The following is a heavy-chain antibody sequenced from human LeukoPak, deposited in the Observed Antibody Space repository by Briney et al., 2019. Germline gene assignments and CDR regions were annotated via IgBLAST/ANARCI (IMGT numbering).Heavy chain of an antibody. Sequence: GGSLRLSCAASGFPFSGYWMYWLRQAPGKGMVWVSRIKPDGSYTSYADFVKRRFTTSRDNAKNTLYLQLSSLRAEDTAVYYCARDYSSVPEYWGQGTLVTVSS. D-gene: IGHD6-19*01. V-gene: IGHV3-74*01. CDR1: GFPFSGYW. J-gene: IGHJ4*02. CDR3: ARDYSSVPEY. CDR2: IKPDGSYT.